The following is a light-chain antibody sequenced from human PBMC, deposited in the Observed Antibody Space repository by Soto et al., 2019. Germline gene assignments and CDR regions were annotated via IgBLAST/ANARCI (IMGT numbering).Light chain of an antibody. V-gene: IGKV1-5*01. J-gene: IGKJ1*01. CDR2: HAS. CDR1: QSISNW. Sequence: DIQRLQSPSSMPTSVGDRFTITCRASQSISNWLSWYQQKPATAPKVLIYHASNLQSGVPSRFSGSGSGTELTLTIRSPQPDDFATYYCQQYNTYSVGQGTTGDI. CDR3: QQYNTYS.